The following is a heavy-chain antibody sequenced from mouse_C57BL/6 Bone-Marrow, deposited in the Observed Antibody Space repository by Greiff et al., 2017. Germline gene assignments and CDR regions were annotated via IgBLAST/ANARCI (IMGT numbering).Heavy chain of an antibody. CDR2: ISNGGGST. D-gene: IGHD2-4*01. CDR1: GFTFSDYY. J-gene: IGHJ2*01. CDR3: ARHIYYDYVRGY. V-gene: IGHV5-12*01. Sequence: EVQGVESGGGLVQPGGSLKLSCAASGFTFSDYYMYWVRQTPEKRLEWVAYISNGGGSTYYPDTVKGRFTISRDNAKNTLYLQMSRLKSEDTAMYYCARHIYYDYVRGYWGQGTTLTVSS.